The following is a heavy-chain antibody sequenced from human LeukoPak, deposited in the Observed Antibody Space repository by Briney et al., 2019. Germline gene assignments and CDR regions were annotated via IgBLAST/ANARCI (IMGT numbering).Heavy chain of an antibody. D-gene: IGHD3-22*01. CDR3: ARADYYDRSGYLGDY. J-gene: IGHJ4*02. CDR1: GFTFSSYS. CDR2: ISSSSSYI. Sequence: PGGSLRLSCAASGFTFSSYSMSWVRQAPEKGLEWVSSISSSSSYIYYADSVKGRLTISRDNAKNSLYLQMNSLRAEDTAVYYCARADYYDRSGYLGDYWGQGTLVTVSS. V-gene: IGHV3-21*01.